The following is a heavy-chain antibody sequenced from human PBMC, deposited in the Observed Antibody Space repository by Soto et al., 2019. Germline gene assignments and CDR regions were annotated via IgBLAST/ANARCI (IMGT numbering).Heavy chain of an antibody. CDR2: INAGNGNT. CDR1: GYTFTSYA. D-gene: IGHD1-26*01. V-gene: IGHV1-3*01. Sequence: ASVKVSCKASGYTFTSYAMHWVRQAPGQRLEWMGWINAGNGNTKYSQKFQGRVTITRDTSASTAYMELSRLRSDDTAVYYCARVNQWGGYGMDGWGQGTTVTVSS. J-gene: IGHJ6*02. CDR3: ARVNQWGGYGMDG.